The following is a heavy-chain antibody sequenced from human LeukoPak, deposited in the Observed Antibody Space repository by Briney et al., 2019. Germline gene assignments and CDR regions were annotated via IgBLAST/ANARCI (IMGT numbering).Heavy chain of an antibody. CDR3: ARAGYCSGGSCYGSDY. CDR1: GFTFSDYS. CDR2: ISSDGGST. Sequence: GGSLRLSCSVSGFTFSDYSMHWVRQAPGKGLEYVSSISSDGGSTYYADSVKGRFTISRDNSKNTLYLQMDSLRAEDTAVYYCARAGYCSGGSCYGSDYWGQGTLVSVSS. D-gene: IGHD2-15*01. J-gene: IGHJ4*02. V-gene: IGHV3-64*04.